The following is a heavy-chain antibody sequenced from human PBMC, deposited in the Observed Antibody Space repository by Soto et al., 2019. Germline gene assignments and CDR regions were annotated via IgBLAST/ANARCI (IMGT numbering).Heavy chain of an antibody. CDR2: ISAYSGDT. CDR1: GYTFTSYG. V-gene: IGHV1-18*04. CDR3: ARGFNTYYDISTVAVYFDY. J-gene: IGHJ4*02. D-gene: IGHD3-9*01. Sequence: ASVKVSCKASGYTFTSYGISWVRQAPGQGLEWMGWISAYSGDTNYAQKLQGRVTMTTDTSTSTAYMELRSLRSDDTAVYYCARGFNTYYDISTVAVYFDYWGQGTLVTVSS.